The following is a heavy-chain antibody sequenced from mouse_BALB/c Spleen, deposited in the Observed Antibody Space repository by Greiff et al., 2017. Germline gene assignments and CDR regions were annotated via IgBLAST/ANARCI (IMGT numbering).Heavy chain of an antibody. CDR2: ISSGGGNT. D-gene: IGHD2-12*01. V-gene: IGHV5-9*03. CDR3: TRGGYRYDGAMDH. Sequence: DVQLVESGGGLVKPGGSLKLSCAASGFTFSSYTMSWVRQTPGKRLEWVGTISSGGGNTYYPDNVKGRFTITRDNAKNNLYLQMSRLRSEDTALYYCTRGGYRYDGAMDHGGRGTSVPVPS. CDR1: GFTFSSYT. J-gene: IGHJ4*01.